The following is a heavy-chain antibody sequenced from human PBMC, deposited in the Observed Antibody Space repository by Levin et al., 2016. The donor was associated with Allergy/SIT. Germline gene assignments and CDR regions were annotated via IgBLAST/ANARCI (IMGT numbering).Heavy chain of an antibody. CDR1: GYTFSNNL. Sequence: GESLKISCVASGYTFSNNLMTWVRQAPGKGLEWVANIKPDGSEGYYVDSVKGRFTISRDNAKNSLYLQMNSLRAEDTAVYYCARGGGWHLYWGQGTLVTVSS. CDR3: ARGGGWHLY. V-gene: IGHV3-7*01. J-gene: IGHJ4*02. D-gene: IGHD6-19*01. CDR2: IKPDGSEG.